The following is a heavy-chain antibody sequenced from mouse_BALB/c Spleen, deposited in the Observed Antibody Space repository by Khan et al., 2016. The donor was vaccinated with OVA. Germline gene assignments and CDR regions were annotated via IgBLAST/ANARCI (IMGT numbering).Heavy chain of an antibody. D-gene: IGHD2-2*01. CDR3: ARSLVDYHAMDY. Sequence: EVELVESGGGLVKPGGSLTLSCSASGFTFSTYAMSWVRQTPEKRLEWVATISSGGHYTFYPASVKGRFTISRDNAENTLDLQMSSLTSEDTAMYYCARSLVDYHAMDYWGQGTSVTVSS. CDR1: GFTFSTYA. J-gene: IGHJ4*01. V-gene: IGHV5-9-3*01. CDR2: ISSGGHYT.